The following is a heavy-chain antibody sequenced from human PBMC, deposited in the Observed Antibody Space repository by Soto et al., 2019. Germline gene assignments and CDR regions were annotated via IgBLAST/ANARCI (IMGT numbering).Heavy chain of an antibody. CDR3: ARDFSPYCSGGSCPFDY. CDR1: GYTFTSYA. Sequence: QVQLVQSGAEVKKPGASVKVSCKASGYTFTSYAMYWVRQAPGQRLEWMGWINAGNGNTKYSQKFQGRVTITRHTSASTAYMELSSLRSEDTAVYYCARDFSPYCSGGSCPFDYWGQGTLVTVSS. D-gene: IGHD2-15*01. V-gene: IGHV1-3*01. J-gene: IGHJ4*02. CDR2: INAGNGNT.